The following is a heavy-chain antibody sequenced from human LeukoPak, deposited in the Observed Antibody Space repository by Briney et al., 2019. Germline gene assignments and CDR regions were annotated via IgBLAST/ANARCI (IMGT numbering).Heavy chain of an antibody. CDR3: ARDVEGGQVEDVFDI. Sequence: GGSLRLSCAASGFTVSSNYMSWVRQAPGKGLEWVSAIYSGGTTYYADSVKGRFTISRDNSRNTLYLQMNSLRAEDTAVYYCARDVEGGQVEDVFDIWGQGTMVSVSS. J-gene: IGHJ3*02. D-gene: IGHD3-16*01. V-gene: IGHV3-53*01. CDR2: IYSGGTT. CDR1: GFTVSSNY.